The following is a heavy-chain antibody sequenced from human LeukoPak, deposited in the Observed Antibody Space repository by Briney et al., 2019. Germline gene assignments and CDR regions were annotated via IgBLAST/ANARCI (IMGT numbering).Heavy chain of an antibody. D-gene: IGHD1-7*01. CDR3: ARNYEGWFDP. J-gene: IGHJ5*02. CDR1: VGIYSSYV. V-gene: IGHV1-69*05. CDR2: NIPIFGTA. Sequence: GASVKVSCKACVGIYSSYVISWVRQAPGQGLEGMGGNIPIFGTANYAQKFQGRVTNTTDESTSTAHMELSSLRSEDTAVYYCARNYEGWFDPWGQGTLVTVSS.